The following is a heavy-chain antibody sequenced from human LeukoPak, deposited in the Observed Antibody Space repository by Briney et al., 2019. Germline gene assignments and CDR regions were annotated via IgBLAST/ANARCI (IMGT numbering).Heavy chain of an antibody. Sequence: ASVKVSCKASGYTFTSYGISWVRQAPGQGLEWMGWISAYNGNTNYAQKLQGRVTMTTDTSTSTAYKELRSLRSDDTAVYYCARDRSGYSSSWYLPGYYYYGMDVWGQGTTVTVSS. D-gene: IGHD6-13*01. CDR2: ISAYNGNT. CDR3: ARDRSGYSSSWYLPGYYYYGMDV. CDR1: GYTFTSYG. V-gene: IGHV1-18*01. J-gene: IGHJ6*02.